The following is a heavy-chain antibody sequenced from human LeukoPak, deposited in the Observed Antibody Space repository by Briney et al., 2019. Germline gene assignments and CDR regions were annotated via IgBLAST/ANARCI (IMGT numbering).Heavy chain of an antibody. CDR3: ARVLRVAARRYYYMDV. CDR2: IYSGGST. J-gene: IGHJ6*03. D-gene: IGHD6-6*01. Sequence: GGSLRLSCAASGFTVSSNYMSWVRQAPGKGLEWVSVIYSGGSTYYADSVKGRFTISRDNSKNTLYLQMNSLRAEDTAAYYCARVLRVAARRYYYMDVWGKGTTVTVSS. V-gene: IGHV3-66*02. CDR1: GFTVSSNY.